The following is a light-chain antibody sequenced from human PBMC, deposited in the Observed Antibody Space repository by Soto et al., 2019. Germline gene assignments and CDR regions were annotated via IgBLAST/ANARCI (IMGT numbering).Light chain of an antibody. CDR2: DAS. Sequence: EIVITQSPATLSLSPGERATLSCRASQSVSSYLAWYQQKPGQAPRLLIYDASNRATGIPARFSGSGSGTDFTLTISSREPEDFAVYYCQQRSNWPPSLTFGGATKVDI. V-gene: IGKV3-11*01. CDR1: QSVSSY. CDR3: QQRSNWPPSLT. J-gene: IGKJ4*01.